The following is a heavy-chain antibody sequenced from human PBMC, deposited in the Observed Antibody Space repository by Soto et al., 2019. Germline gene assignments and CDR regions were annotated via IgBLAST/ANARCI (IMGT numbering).Heavy chain of an antibody. CDR3: ASMIEGVNVSEWLPVVS. Sequence: QVQLVQSGAEVSEPGSSVKVSCKSSGDTFASIAVSWMRHSPGEGLEWMGGVNPLSAKSIYAQRFQGTRTITANRSTITAYMELHRLTAVDTAVYYCASMIEGVNVSEWLPVVSWGQGTLLIVSS. J-gene: IGHJ4*02. CDR2: VNPLSAKS. D-gene: IGHD3-3*01. V-gene: IGHV1-69*06. CDR1: GDTFASIA.